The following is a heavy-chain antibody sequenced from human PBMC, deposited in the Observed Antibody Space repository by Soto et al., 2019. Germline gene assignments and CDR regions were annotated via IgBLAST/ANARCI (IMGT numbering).Heavy chain of an antibody. V-gene: IGHV4-4*02. CDR3: AKITMIRGVLRVDY. J-gene: IGHJ4*02. Sequence: SETLSLTCAVSGGSISSSNWWSWVRQPPGKGLEWIGEIYHSGSTNYNPSLKSRVTILVDKSKNQFSLNLSSVTAADTAVYYCAKITMIRGVLRVDYWGQGTLVTVSS. CDR2: IYHSGST. D-gene: IGHD3-10*01. CDR1: GGSISSSNW.